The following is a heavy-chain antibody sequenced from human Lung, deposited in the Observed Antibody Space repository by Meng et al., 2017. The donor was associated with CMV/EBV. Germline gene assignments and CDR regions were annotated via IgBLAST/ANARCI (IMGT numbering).Heavy chain of an antibody. CDR2: IVVGSGNT. V-gene: IGHV1-58*01. CDR3: AAEALKEQWLVYYYGMDV. CDR1: GFTFTSSA. D-gene: IGHD6-19*01. Sequence: SVKVSCKASGFTFTSSAVQWVRQARGQRLEWIGWIVVGSGNTNYAQKFQERVTITRDMSTSTAYMELSSLRSEDTAVYYCAAEALKEQWLVYYYGMDVWGQWTTVTVSS. J-gene: IGHJ6*02.